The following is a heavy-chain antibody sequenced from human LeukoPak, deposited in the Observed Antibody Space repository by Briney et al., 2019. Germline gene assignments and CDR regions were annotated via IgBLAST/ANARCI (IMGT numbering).Heavy chain of an antibody. V-gene: IGHV4-34*01. D-gene: IGHD3-10*01. CDR1: GGSLSGYY. CDR3: ARDGRYYANDAFDI. CDR2: INHSGST. Sequence: SETLSLTCAVYGGSLSGYYWSWIRQPPGKGLEWIGEINHSGSTNYNPSLKSRVTISVDTSKNQFSLKLTSVTAADTAVYYCARDGRYYANDAFDIWGQGTMVTVSS. J-gene: IGHJ3*02.